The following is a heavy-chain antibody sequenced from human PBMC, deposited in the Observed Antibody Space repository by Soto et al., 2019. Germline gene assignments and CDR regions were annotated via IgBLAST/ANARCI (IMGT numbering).Heavy chain of an antibody. Sequence: QVQLVQSGAEVKTPGASVKVSCKASGYTFATYDINWVRQAPGQGLEWMGWMNPNSGNTGCAQKFQGRLTMTRDTALSVAHREPSSLRNEDTAVYYCARSDGYNFNWLDSWGQGTRVTVSA. V-gene: IGHV1-8*01. CDR3: ARSDGYNFNWLDS. D-gene: IGHD2-21*01. CDR2: MNPNSGNT. J-gene: IGHJ5*01. CDR1: GYTFATYD.